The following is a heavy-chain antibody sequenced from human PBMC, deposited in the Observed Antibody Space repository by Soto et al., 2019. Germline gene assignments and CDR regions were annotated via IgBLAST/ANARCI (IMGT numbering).Heavy chain of an antibody. J-gene: IGHJ6*02. CDR3: ARLSGDHSAFFSYGMDA. Sequence: GGSLRLSCAASGFTFSSYGMHWVRQAPGKGLEWVAVIWYDGSNKYYADSVKGRFTISRDNSKNTLYLQMNSLRADDTAVYYCARLSGDHSAFFSYGMDAWGQGTTVTVSS. D-gene: IGHD2-21*01. V-gene: IGHV3-33*01. CDR2: IWYDGSNK. CDR1: GFTFSSYG.